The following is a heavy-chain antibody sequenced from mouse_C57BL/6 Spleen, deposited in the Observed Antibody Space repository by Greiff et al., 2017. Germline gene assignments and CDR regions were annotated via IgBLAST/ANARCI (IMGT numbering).Heavy chain of an antibody. J-gene: IGHJ2*01. D-gene: IGHD1-1*01. V-gene: IGHV14-1*01. Sequence: DVKLVESGAELVRPGASVKLSCTASGFNIKDYYMHWVKQRPEQGLEWIGRIDTEDGDTESAPQFQGKATMTADTSSNTAYLQLSSLTSEDTAVYYCTDYGSTHYFDYWGQGTTLTVSS. CDR2: IDTEDGDT. CDR3: TDYGSTHYFDY. CDR1: GFNIKDYY.